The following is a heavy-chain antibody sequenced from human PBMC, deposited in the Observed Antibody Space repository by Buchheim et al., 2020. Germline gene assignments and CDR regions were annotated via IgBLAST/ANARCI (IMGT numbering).Heavy chain of an antibody. D-gene: IGHD1-14*01. CDR3: ASGDTRTVFDY. CDR2: ISSSGRSI. J-gene: IGHJ4*02. Sequence: QVQLVESGGGLVKPGGSLRLSRAASGFTFNHYHMRWLRQAPGKGLEWVSYISSSGRSIYYADPVKGRFTISREHDKHSLYLQMNSLRAEDTAVYYCASGDTRTVFDYWGQGTL. CDR1: GFTFNHYH. V-gene: IGHV3-11*01.